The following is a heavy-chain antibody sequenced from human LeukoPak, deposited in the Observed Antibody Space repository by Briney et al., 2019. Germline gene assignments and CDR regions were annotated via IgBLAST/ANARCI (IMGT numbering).Heavy chain of an antibody. Sequence: GGSLRLSCAASGFTFSSYSMNWVRQPPGKGLEWVSSISSSSSYIYYAYSVKGRFTISRDNAKNSLYLQMNSLRAEDTAVYYCARMTGDLGVRWFAPWGQGTLVTVSS. CDR3: ARMTGDLGVRWFAP. CDR2: ISSSSSYI. J-gene: IGHJ5*02. D-gene: IGHD2-21*02. V-gene: IGHV3-21*01. CDR1: GFTFSSYS.